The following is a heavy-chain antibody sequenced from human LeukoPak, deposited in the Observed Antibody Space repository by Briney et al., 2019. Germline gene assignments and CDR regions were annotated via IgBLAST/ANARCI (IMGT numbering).Heavy chain of an antibody. J-gene: IGHJ4*02. CDR3: ARDLGGIYSGSYYS. Sequence: PRGSLRLSCAASGFTVSSSYMNWVRQAPGKGLEWVSLIYSGGSTYYADSVKGRFTISRDNSKNTLYLQMNSLRAEDTAVYYCARDLGGIYSGSYYSWGQGTLVTVSS. CDR2: IYSGGST. CDR1: GFTVSSSY. D-gene: IGHD1-26*01. V-gene: IGHV3-53*01.